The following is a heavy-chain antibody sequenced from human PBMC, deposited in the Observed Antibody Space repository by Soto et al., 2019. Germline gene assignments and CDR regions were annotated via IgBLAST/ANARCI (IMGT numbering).Heavy chain of an antibody. Sequence: NPSETLSLTCTVSGGSISSSSYYWGWIRQPPGKGLEWIGSIYYSGSTYYNPSLKSRVTISVDTSKNQFSLKLSSVTAADTAVYYCARRRDQLLPYYYYGMDVWGQGTTVTVSS. CDR1: GGSISSSSYY. J-gene: IGHJ6*02. CDR2: IYYSGST. V-gene: IGHV4-39*01. D-gene: IGHD2-2*01. CDR3: ARRRDQLLPYYYYGMDV.